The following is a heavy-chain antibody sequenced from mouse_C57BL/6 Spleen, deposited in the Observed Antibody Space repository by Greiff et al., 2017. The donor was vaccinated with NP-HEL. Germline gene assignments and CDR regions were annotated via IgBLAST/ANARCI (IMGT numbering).Heavy chain of an antibody. CDR1: GFTFSSYG. CDR3: ARQDDYGYYVAMDY. V-gene: IGHV5-6*01. D-gene: IGHD2-3*01. CDR2: ISSGGSYT. J-gene: IGHJ4*01. Sequence: EVHLVESGGDLVKPGGSLKLSCAASGFTFSSYGMSWVRQTPDKRLEWVATISSGGSYTYYPDSVKGRFTISRDNAKNTLYLQMSSLKSEDTAMYYCARQDDYGYYVAMDYWGQGTSVTVSS.